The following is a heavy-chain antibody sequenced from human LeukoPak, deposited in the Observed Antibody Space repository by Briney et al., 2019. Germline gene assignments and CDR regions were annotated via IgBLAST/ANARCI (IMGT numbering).Heavy chain of an antibody. Sequence: SETLSLTCTVSGGSISSYYWNWIRQPPGKGLEWIGYIYYSGRTNYNPSLKSRVTMSVDTSKNQFSLKVSSVTAADTAVYYCARRSTVTHVDAFDIWGQGTMVTVSS. J-gene: IGHJ3*02. D-gene: IGHD4-17*01. CDR2: IYYSGRT. CDR3: ARRSTVTHVDAFDI. V-gene: IGHV4-59*01. CDR1: GGSISSYY.